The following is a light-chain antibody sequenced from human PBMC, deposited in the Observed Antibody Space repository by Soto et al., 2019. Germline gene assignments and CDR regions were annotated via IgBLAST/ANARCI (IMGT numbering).Light chain of an antibody. V-gene: IGKV3-11*01. CDR1: QSVTSS. CDR2: DAS. J-gene: IGKJ4*01. CDR3: QHRSTWPRT. Sequence: EIVLTQSPATLSLSPGEGATLSCRASQSVTSSLVWYQQKPGQAPRLLIYDASNRATGIPARFSGSGSGTDFTLNISSLEPEDSAVYYCQHRSTWPRTFGGGTKVESK.